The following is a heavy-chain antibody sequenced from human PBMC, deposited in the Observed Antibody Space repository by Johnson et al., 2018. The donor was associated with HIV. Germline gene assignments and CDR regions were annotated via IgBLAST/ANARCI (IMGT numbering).Heavy chain of an antibody. V-gene: IGHV3-7*05. CDR1: GFTFSSYW. CDR3: AREKWELRGDAFDI. CDR2: ITQDGSEK. D-gene: IGHD1-26*01. J-gene: IGHJ3*02. Sequence: VQLVESGGGLVQPGGSLRLSCAASGFTFSSYWMSWVRQAPGKGLEWVANITQDGSEKYYVDSVKGRFTISRDNAKNSLYLQMNSLRAEDTAVYYCAREKWELRGDAFDIWGQGTMVTVSS.